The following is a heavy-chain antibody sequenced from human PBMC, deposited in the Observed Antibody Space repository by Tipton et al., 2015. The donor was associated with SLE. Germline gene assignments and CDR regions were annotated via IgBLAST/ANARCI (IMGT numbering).Heavy chain of an antibody. D-gene: IGHD4-11*01. CDR2: VYNGGTT. CDR1: GGSISSNTHY. V-gene: IGHV4-39*02. CDR3: AREFLNPVTTVHYYFDH. J-gene: IGHJ2*01. Sequence: TLSLTCTVSGGSISSNTHYWGWIRQPPGKGLEWIGSVYNGGTTYYNPSLKSRLTISVDTSKNHFSLKLISVTAADTAVYYCAREFLNPVTTVHYYFDHGGRRTLATVSS.